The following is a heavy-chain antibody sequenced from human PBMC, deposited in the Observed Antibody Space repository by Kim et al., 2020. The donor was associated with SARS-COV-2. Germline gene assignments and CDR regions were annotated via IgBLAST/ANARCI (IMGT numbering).Heavy chain of an antibody. CDR2: IVVGSGNT. V-gene: IGHV1-58*01. D-gene: IGHD3-22*01. CDR1: GFTFTSFA. CDR3: AAGWHYYDSSGPGL. Sequence: SVKVSCKASGFTFTSFAVQWVRQARGQRLEWIGWIVVGSGNTNYAQKFQERVTITRDMSTSTAYMELSSLRSEDTAVYYCAAGWHYYDSSGPGLWGQGTLVTVSS. J-gene: IGHJ4*02.